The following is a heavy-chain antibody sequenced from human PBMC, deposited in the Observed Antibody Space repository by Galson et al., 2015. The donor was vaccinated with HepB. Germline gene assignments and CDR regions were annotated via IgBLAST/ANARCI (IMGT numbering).Heavy chain of an antibody. V-gene: IGHV1-69*13. J-gene: IGHJ4*02. CDR1: GGTFSSYA. CDR3: ARVVGDYGDYGFHSPARNHYFDY. CDR2: IIPIFGTA. D-gene: IGHD4-17*01. Sequence: SVKVSCKASGGTFSSYAISWVRQAPGQGLEWMGGIIPIFGTANYAQKFQGRVTITADESTSTAYMELSSLRSEDTAVYYCARVVGDYGDYGFHSPARNHYFDYWGQGTLVTVSS.